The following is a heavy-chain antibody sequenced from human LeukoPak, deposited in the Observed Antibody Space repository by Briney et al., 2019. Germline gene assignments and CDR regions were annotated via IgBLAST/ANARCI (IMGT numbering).Heavy chain of an antibody. CDR1: GFTFSSYG. Sequence: SGGSLRLSCAASGFTFSSYGMHWVRQAPGKGLEWVAVIWYDGSNKYYADSVKGRFTISRDNSKNTLYLQMNSLRAEDTAVYYCAREPGPPLYCSSTSCYADYWGQGTLVTVSS. CDR2: IWYDGSNK. D-gene: IGHD2-2*01. V-gene: IGHV3-33*01. CDR3: AREPGPPLYCSSTSCYADY. J-gene: IGHJ4*02.